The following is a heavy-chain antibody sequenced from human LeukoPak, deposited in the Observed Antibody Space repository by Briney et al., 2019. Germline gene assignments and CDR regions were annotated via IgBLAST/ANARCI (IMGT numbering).Heavy chain of an antibody. Sequence: SETLSLTCTVSGGSISSYYWSWIRQPPGKGLEWIGYIYYSGSTNYNPSLKSRVTISVDTSKNQFSLKLSSVTAADTAVYYCARDQSDHYGDEANWFDPWGQGTLVTVSS. CDR1: GGSISSYY. D-gene: IGHD4-17*01. CDR3: ARDQSDHYGDEANWFDP. CDR2: IYYSGST. V-gene: IGHV4-59*12. J-gene: IGHJ5*02.